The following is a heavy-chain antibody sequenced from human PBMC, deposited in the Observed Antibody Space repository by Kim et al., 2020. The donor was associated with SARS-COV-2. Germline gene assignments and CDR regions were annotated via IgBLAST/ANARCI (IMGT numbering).Heavy chain of an antibody. V-gene: IGHV3-7*01. CDR1: GFTFSHYW. J-gene: IGHJ4*02. Sequence: GGSLRLSCAASGFTFSHYWMNWVRQAPGKGLEWVASIKQDGSEKYYVDSVKGRFSISRDNAKSTLYLQMNSLRAEDTAVYYCAREEIVGPCFDYWGQGNLVTVSS. D-gene: IGHD2-15*01. CDR2: IKQDGSEK. CDR3: AREEIVGPCFDY.